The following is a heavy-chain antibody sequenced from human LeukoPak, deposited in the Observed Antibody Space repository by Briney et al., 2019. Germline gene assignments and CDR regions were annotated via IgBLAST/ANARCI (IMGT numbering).Heavy chain of an antibody. J-gene: IGHJ5*02. CDR2: IYYSGST. CDR3: ARDHSPFDL. V-gene: IGHV4-59*01. D-gene: IGHD5-18*01. Sequence: PSETLSLTCTVSGDAISSYYWSWIRQPPGKGLEWIGYIYYSGSTNYNPSLKGRVTISVDTSKNQFSLKLSSVTAADTAVYYCARDHSPFDLWGQGTLVTVSS. CDR1: GDAISSYY.